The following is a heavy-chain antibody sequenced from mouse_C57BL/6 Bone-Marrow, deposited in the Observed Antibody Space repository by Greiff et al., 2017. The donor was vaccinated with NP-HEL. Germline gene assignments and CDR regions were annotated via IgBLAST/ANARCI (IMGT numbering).Heavy chain of an antibody. V-gene: IGHV1-7*01. J-gene: IGHJ3*01. D-gene: IGHD2-5*01. CDR1: GYTFTSYW. Sequence: QVQLQQSGAELAKPGASVKLSCKASGYTFTSYWMHWVKQRPGQGLEWIGYINPSSGYTKYIQKFKDKATLTADKSSSTAYMQLSSLTYEDSAVYYCARGADYSNWQAWFAYWGQGTLVTVSA. CDR2: INPSSGYT. CDR3: ARGADYSNWQAWFAY.